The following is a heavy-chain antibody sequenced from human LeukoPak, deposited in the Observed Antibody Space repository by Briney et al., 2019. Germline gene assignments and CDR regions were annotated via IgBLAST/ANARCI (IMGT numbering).Heavy chain of an antibody. V-gene: IGHV1-2*02. CDR3: ARVHRAGGWTLALDP. J-gene: IGHJ5*02. CDR1: GYTFTGYF. CDR2: IDPDSGGT. Sequence: ASVKVSCKASGYTFTGYFMHWVRQAPGQGLEWMGWIDPDSGGTNYEQVFQGRVTVTRDKSISTAYMELSSLRSDDTAVYYCARVHRAGGWTLALDPWGQGTLVTVSS. D-gene: IGHD5-12*01.